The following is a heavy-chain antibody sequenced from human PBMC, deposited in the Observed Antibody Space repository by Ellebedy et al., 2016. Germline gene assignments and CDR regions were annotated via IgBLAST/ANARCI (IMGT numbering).Heavy chain of an antibody. V-gene: IGHV3-23*01. J-gene: IGHJ6*02. CDR1: EFTFSTFA. CDR2: ISGRGGDT. Sequence: GGSLRLXXAPSEFTFSTFAMSWVRQAPGKGLEWVSAISGRGGDTYYADSVKGRFTISRDPSNNSLYMQMNSLRAKDTAVYYCARLHVYSGSYYANYYYYGLDVWGQGTTVTVSS. CDR3: ARLHVYSGSYYANYYYYGLDV. D-gene: IGHD1-26*01.